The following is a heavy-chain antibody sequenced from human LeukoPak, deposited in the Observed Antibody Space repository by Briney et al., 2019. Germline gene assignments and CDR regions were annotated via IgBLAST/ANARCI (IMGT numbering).Heavy chain of an antibody. CDR3: ARREVTAAFDY. V-gene: IGHV4-39*01. D-gene: IGHD2-21*02. CDR2: IYYSGST. Sequence: PSETLSLTCTVSGGSISSSSYYWGWIRQPPGEGLEWIGSIYYSGSTYYNPSLKSRVTISVDTSKNQFSLKLSSVTAADTAVYYCARREVTAAFDYWGQGTLVTVSS. CDR1: GGSISSSSYY. J-gene: IGHJ4*02.